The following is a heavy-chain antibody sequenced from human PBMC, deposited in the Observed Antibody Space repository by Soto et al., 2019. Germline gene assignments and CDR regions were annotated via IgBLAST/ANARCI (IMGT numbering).Heavy chain of an antibody. Sequence: HITLKESGPTLVKPSRTLTLTCTFSGFSLSTSGVSVGWIRQPPGKALEWLALIYWEDDKRYSPSLKIRLTITKDTSKNKVVLTVTNMDPVDTATYYCAHGYGDQFDYWGQGTLVTVSS. CDR3: AHGYGDQFDY. J-gene: IGHJ4*02. D-gene: IGHD2-21*02. CDR1: GFSLSTSGVS. V-gene: IGHV2-5*02. CDR2: IYWEDDK.